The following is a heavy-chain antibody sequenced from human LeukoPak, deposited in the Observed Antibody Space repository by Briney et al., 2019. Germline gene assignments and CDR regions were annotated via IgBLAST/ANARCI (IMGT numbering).Heavy chain of an antibody. Sequence: GGSLRLSCAASGFTFSSYWMSWVRQAPGKGLEWVANIKQDGSEKYYVDSVKGRFTISRDNAKNSLYLQMNSLRAEDTAVYYCERCYDSSGYYYVPFDYWGQGTLVTVSS. D-gene: IGHD3-22*01. CDR1: GFTFSSYW. CDR3: ERCYDSSGYYYVPFDY. V-gene: IGHV3-7*01. CDR2: IKQDGSEK. J-gene: IGHJ4*02.